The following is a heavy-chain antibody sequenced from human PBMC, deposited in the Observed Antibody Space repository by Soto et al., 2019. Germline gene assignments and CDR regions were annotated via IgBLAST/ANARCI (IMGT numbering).Heavy chain of an antibody. D-gene: IGHD6-6*01. CDR2: INTGFKT. Sequence: GGSLRLSCAASGLTFSLHSMTWVRQAPGKGLEWVSTINTGFKTDYADSVRGRFSISRDNSRNTHYLQMNSLRAEDTAVYFCASSSYYDAFDMWGQGTGVTVSS. CDR3: ASSSYYDAFDM. V-gene: IGHV3-23*01. J-gene: IGHJ3*02. CDR1: GLTFSLHS.